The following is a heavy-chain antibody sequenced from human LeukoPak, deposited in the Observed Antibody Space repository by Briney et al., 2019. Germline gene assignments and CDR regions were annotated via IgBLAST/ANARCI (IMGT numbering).Heavy chain of an antibody. V-gene: IGHV4-59*01. J-gene: IGHJ3*02. CDR2: IYYSGST. CDR1: GGSISSYY. D-gene: IGHD3-10*01. Sequence: SETLSLTCTVSGGSISSYYWSWIRQPPGKGLEWIGYIYYSGSTNYNPSLKSRVTISVDTSKNQSSLKLSSVTAADTAVYYCARETLGPYRGSGRGGDAFDIWGQGTMVTVSS. CDR3: ARETLGPYRGSGRGGDAFDI.